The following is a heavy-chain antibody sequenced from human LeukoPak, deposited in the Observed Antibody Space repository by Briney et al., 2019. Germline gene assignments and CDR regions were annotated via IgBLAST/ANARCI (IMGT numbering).Heavy chain of an antibody. V-gene: IGHV3-21*01. J-gene: IGHJ4*02. CDR2: ISSSSSYI. Sequence: GGSLRLSCAASGFTFSSYWMHWVRQAPGKGLEWVSSISSSSSYIYYADSVKGRFTISRDNAKNSLYLQMNSLRAEDTAVYYCARGGGYGDLVYWGQGTLVTVSS. CDR1: GFTFSSYW. CDR3: ARGGGYGDLVY. D-gene: IGHD4-17*01.